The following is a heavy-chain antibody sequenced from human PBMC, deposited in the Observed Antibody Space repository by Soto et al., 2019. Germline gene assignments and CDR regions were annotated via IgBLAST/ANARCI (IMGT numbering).Heavy chain of an antibody. J-gene: IGHJ5*02. CDR3: ARGDSSGYHWFDP. CDR1: GYTFTSYG. D-gene: IGHD3-22*01. V-gene: IGHV1-69*04. CDR2: IIPILGIA. Sequence: ASVKVSCKASGYTFTSYGISWVRQAPGQGLEWMGRIIPILGIANYAQKFQGRVTITADKSTSTAYMELSSLRSEDTAVYYCARGDSSGYHWFDPWGQGTLVTVSS.